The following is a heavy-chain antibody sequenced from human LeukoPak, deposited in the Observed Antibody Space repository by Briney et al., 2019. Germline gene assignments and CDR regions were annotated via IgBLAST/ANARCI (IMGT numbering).Heavy chain of an antibody. CDR1: GFTFSSYG. D-gene: IGHD3-9*01. Sequence: PGGSLRLSCAASGFTFSSYGMHWVRQAPGKGLEWVAVISYDGSNKYYADSVKGRFTISRDNSKNTLYLQMNSLRAEDTAVYYCAKDTVLRYFDWLSSPYYFDYWGQGTLVTVSS. CDR2: ISYDGSNK. CDR3: AKDTVLRYFDWLSSPYYFDY. J-gene: IGHJ4*02. V-gene: IGHV3-30*18.